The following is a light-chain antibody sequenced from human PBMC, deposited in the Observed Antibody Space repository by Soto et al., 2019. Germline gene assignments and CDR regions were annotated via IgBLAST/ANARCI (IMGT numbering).Light chain of an antibody. Sequence: AIQMTQFPSSLSASVGDRVTITCRASQGIRNELGWYQQKSGRAPKLLIFGASTLQSGVPSRFSGSGSGTDFTLTISSLQPEDFATYYCLHDYSFPYTFGQGTKVEIK. V-gene: IGKV1-6*01. CDR3: LHDYSFPYT. CDR2: GAS. CDR1: QGIRNE. J-gene: IGKJ2*01.